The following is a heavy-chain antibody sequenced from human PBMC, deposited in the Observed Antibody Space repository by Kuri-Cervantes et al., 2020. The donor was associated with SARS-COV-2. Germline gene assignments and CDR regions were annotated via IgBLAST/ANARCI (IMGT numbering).Heavy chain of an antibody. CDR1: GYTFTNYA. CDR2: INPNSGGT. CDR3: ARDWYSSGWSEVPMDV. J-gene: IGHJ6*04. Sequence: ASVKVSCKTSGYTFTNYAMNWVRQAPGQGLEWMGWINPNSGGTNYAQKFQGRVTMTRDTSISTAYMELSRLRSDDTAVYYCARDWYSSGWSEVPMDVWGKGTTVTVSS. V-gene: IGHV1-2*02. D-gene: IGHD6-19*01.